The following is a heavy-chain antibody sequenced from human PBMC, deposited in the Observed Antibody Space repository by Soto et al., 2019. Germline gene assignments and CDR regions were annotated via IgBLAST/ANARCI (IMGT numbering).Heavy chain of an antibody. D-gene: IGHD2-2*01. Sequence: APVKVSSKAPRYTFTSCALHWARQAPGQRLEWMGWINAGNGNTKYSQKFQGRVTITRDTSASTAYMELSSLRSEDTAVYYCARGALLGYCSSTSCYAAPVGFDYWGQGTLVTVSS. J-gene: IGHJ4*02. CDR1: RYTFTSCA. CDR2: INAGNGNT. V-gene: IGHV1-3*01. CDR3: ARGALLGYCSSTSCYAAPVGFDY.